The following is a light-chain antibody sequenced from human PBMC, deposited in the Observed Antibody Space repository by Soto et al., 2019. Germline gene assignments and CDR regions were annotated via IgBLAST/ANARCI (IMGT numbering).Light chain of an antibody. CDR3: QQRSDWPLT. J-gene: IGKJ4*01. Sequence: EIVLTQSPATLSLSPGDRATLSCRASQSISRYLAWYQQKPGQAPRLLIYDASNRATGIPARFSGSGSWTDFALTISSLEPEDFAIYYCQQRSDWPLTFCGGTKVEIK. CDR2: DAS. CDR1: QSISRY. V-gene: IGKV3-11*01.